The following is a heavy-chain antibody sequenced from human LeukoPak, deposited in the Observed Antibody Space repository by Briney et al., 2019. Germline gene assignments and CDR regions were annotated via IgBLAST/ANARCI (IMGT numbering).Heavy chain of an antibody. J-gene: IGHJ4*02. V-gene: IGHV3-23*01. D-gene: IGHD6-19*01. CDR3: AKVPPRSGWKVFDY. Sequence: GGSLRLSCAASGFTFSSYGMSWVRQAPGKGLEWVSVISNSGGSTDYADSVKGRFTISRDNSKNTLYLQMNSLRAEDTAVYYCAKVPPRSGWKVFDYWGQGTLVTVSS. CDR2: ISNSGGST. CDR1: GFTFSSYG.